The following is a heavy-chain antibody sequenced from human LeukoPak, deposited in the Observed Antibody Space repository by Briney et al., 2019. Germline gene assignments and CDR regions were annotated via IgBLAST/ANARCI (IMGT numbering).Heavy chain of an antibody. CDR3: ARQLPGSYEHDF. V-gene: IGHV4-39*01. Sequence: SETLSLTCTVSSGSISSTHHYWAWIRQPPGKGLEWIGNIYYSGNTYYNPSLKSRVTISVDTSENRFSLRLTSVTAADTAVYYCARQLPGSYEHDFWGQRTLVTVSS. CDR2: IYYSGNT. CDR1: SGSISSTHHY. J-gene: IGHJ4*02. D-gene: IGHD1-26*01.